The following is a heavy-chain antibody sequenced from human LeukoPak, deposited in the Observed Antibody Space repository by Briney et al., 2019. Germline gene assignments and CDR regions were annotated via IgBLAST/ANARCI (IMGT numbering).Heavy chain of an antibody. D-gene: IGHD1-14*01. V-gene: IGHV3-23*01. J-gene: IGHJ4*02. Sequence: GGSLRPSCAASGFTFSSYAMSWVPQAPGKGLEWVSAISGRGGSTYYADAVKGRFTISRDNSKNTLYLQMNSLRAEDTAVYYCAKDPPDVYDYWGQGTLVTVSS. CDR1: GFTFSSYA. CDR3: AKDPPDVYDY. CDR2: ISGRGGST.